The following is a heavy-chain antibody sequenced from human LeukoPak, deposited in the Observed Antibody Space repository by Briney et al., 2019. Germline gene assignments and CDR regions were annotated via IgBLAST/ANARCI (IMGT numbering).Heavy chain of an antibody. CDR3: ARRDYYDSSGCFDY. CDR1: GFTFSSYW. Sequence: GGSLRLSYAASGFTFSSYWMSWVRQAPGKGLEWVANIKQDGSEKYYVDSVKGRFTISRDNAKNSLYLQMNSLRAEDTAVYYCARRDYYDSSGCFDYWGQGTLVTVSS. J-gene: IGHJ4*02. D-gene: IGHD3-22*01. V-gene: IGHV3-7*03. CDR2: IKQDGSEK.